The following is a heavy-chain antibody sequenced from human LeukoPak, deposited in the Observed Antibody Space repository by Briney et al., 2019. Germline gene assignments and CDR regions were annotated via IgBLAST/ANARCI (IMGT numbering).Heavy chain of an antibody. D-gene: IGHD6-13*01. Sequence: ASVKVSCKASGYTFTGYYMHWVRQAPGQGLEWMGWINPNSGGTNYAQKFQGRVTTTRDTSISTAYMELSRLRSDDTVVYYCARPSIAAETWFDPWGQGTLVTVSS. CDR3: ARPSIAAETWFDP. CDR1: GYTFTGYY. V-gene: IGHV1-2*02. CDR2: INPNSGGT. J-gene: IGHJ5*02.